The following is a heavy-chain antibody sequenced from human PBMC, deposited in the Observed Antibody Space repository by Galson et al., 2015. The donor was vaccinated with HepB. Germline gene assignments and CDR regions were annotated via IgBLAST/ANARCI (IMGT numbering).Heavy chain of an antibody. D-gene: IGHD5-24*01. V-gene: IGHV3-9*01. CDR3: AKNTDGYNRGTVDY. J-gene: IGHJ4*02. Sequence: SLRLSCAASGFTFDDYAMHWVRQAPGKGLEWVSGISWNSGSIGYADSVKGRFTISRDNAKNSLYLQMNSLRAEDTALYYCAKNTDGYNRGTVDYWGQGTLVTVSS. CDR1: GFTFDDYA. CDR2: ISWNSGSI.